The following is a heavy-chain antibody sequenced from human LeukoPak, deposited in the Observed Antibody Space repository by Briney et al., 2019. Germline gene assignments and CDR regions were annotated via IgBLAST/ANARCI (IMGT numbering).Heavy chain of an antibody. CDR3: TSSMVRGVYFDY. J-gene: IGHJ4*02. CDR1: GFTFSSYA. V-gene: IGHV3-15*01. CDR2: IKSKTDGETT. D-gene: IGHD3-10*01. Sequence: GGSLRLSCAASGFTFSSYAMHWVRQAPGKGLEWVGRIKSKTDGETTDYAAPVKGRFTISRDDSKNTLYLQMNSLKTEDTGVYHCTSSMVRGVYFDYWGQGTLVTVSS.